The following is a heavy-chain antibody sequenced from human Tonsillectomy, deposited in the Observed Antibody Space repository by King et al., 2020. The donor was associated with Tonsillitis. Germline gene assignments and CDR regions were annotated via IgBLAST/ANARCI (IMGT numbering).Heavy chain of an antibody. CDR1: GGSISSYY. V-gene: IGHV4-59*08. CDR2: IYYSGST. D-gene: IGHD1-26*01. CDR3: ARGSGSYYYYYYDMDV. Sequence: VQLQESGPGLVKPSETLSLTCTVSGGSISSYYWSWIRPPPGKGLEWIGYIYYSGSTNYNPSLKSRVTISVDTSKNQFSLKLSSVTAADTAVYYCARGSGSYYYYYYDMDVWGQGTTVTVSS. J-gene: IGHJ6*02.